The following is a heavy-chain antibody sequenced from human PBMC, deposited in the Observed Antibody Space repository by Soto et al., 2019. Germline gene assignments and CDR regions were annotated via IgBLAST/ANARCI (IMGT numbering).Heavy chain of an antibody. CDR3: ARVQKGGSCYDY. D-gene: IGHD2-15*01. Sequence: ASVKVSCKASGYTFTGYYMHWVRQAPGQGLGWMGWINPNSGGTNYAQKFQGRVTMTRDTSISTAYMELSRLRSDDTAVYYCARVQKGGSCYDYWGQGTLVTVSS. J-gene: IGHJ4*02. CDR2: INPNSGGT. V-gene: IGHV1-2*02. CDR1: GYTFTGYY.